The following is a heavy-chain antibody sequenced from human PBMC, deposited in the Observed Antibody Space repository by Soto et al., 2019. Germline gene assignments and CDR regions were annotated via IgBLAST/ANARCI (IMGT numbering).Heavy chain of an antibody. V-gene: IGHV1-18*01. CDR3: VKDRGSSSWPSRDV. J-gene: IGHJ6*02. CDR2: ISPNSGNT. Sequence: QVHLVQSGAEVKKPGASVNVSCKTSGYTFTRNGISWVRQAPGQGLEWMGWISPNSGNTRYAQKLQDRGIMTTDTAPRTAYMELRSLRSRATAVYSCVKDRGSSSWPSRDVWGPGTMDTVSS. CDR1: GYTFTRNG. D-gene: IGHD2-15*01.